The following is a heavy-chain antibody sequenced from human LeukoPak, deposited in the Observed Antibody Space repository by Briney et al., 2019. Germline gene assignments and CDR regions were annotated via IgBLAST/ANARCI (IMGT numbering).Heavy chain of an antibody. CDR1: GYTFTSYY. D-gene: IGHD3-22*01. V-gene: IGHV1-46*01. Sequence: VTVSCKASGYTFTSYYMHWVRQAPGQGLEWMGIINPSGGSTSYAQKFQGRVTMTRDTSTSTVYMELSSLRSEDTAVYYCARDPKAGYYDSSGYSSLGGLDYWGQGTLVTVSS. CDR2: INPSGGST. CDR3: ARDPKAGYYDSSGYSSLGGLDY. J-gene: IGHJ4*02.